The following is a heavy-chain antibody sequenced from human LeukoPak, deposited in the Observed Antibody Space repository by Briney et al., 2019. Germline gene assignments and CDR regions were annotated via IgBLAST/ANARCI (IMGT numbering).Heavy chain of an antibody. D-gene: IGHD3-10*01. J-gene: IGHJ4*02. V-gene: IGHV1-8*01. Sequence: GASVTVSCKASGYTFTSYDINWVRQATGQGLEWMGWMNPNSGNTGYAQKFQGRVTMTRNTSISTAYMELSSLGSEDTAVYYCARALSMVRGVRIGYWGQGTLVTVSS. CDR2: MNPNSGNT. CDR3: ARALSMVRGVRIGY. CDR1: GYTFTSYD.